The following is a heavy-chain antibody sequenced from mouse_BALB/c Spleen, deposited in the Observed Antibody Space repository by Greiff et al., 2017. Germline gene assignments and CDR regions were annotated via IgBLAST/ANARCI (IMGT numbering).Heavy chain of an antibody. J-gene: IGHJ4*01. CDR2: ISSGGSYT. CDR1: GFTFSSYT. CDR3: TRDKASSYANAMDY. Sequence: EVQVVESGGGLVKPGGSLKLSCAASGFTFSSYTMSWVRQTPEKRLEWVATISSGGSYTYYPDSVKGRFTISRDNAKNTLYLQMSSLKSEDTAMYYCTRDKASSYANAMDYWGQGTSVTVSS. D-gene: IGHD6-1*01. V-gene: IGHV5-6-4*01.